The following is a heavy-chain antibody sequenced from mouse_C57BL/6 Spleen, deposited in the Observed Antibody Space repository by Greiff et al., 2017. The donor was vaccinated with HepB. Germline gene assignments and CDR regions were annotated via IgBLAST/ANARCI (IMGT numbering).Heavy chain of an antibody. Sequence: DVKLVESGGGLVKPGGSLKLSCAASGFTFSDYGMHWVRQAPEKGLEWVAYISSGSSTIYYADTVKGRFTISRDNAKNTLFLQMTSLRSEDTAMYYCAREDGSSYYFDYWGQGTTLTVSS. V-gene: IGHV5-17*01. J-gene: IGHJ2*01. CDR1: GFTFSDYG. CDR3: AREDGSSYYFDY. D-gene: IGHD1-1*01. CDR2: ISSGSSTI.